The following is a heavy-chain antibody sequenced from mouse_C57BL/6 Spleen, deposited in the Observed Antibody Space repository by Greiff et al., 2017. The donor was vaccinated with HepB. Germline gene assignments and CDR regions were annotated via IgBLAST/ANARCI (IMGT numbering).Heavy chain of an antibody. J-gene: IGHJ4*01. CDR2: IYPGDGDT. CDR3: ARALYYAMDY. V-gene: IGHV1-82*01. Sequence: QVQLQQSGPELVKPGASVKISCKASGYAFSSSWMNWVKQRPGKGLEWIGRIYPGDGDTNYNGKFKGKATLTADKSSSTAYMQLSSLTSEASAVYFCARALYYAMDYWGQGTSVTVSS. CDR1: GYAFSSSW.